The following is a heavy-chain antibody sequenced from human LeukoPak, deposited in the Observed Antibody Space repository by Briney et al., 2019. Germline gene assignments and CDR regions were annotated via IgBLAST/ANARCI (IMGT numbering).Heavy chain of an antibody. D-gene: IGHD2-15*01. CDR1: GFTSSNYA. V-gene: IGHV3-15*01. CDR2: IKSKTDGGTT. CDR3: TTANGRYCSGGSCYYFDY. J-gene: IGHJ4*02. Sequence: PGGSLRLSCAASGFTSSNYAMNWVRQAPGKGLEWVGRIKSKTDGGTTDYAAPVKGRFTISRDDSKNTLYLQMNSLKTEDTAVYYCTTANGRYCSGGSCYYFDYWGQGTLVTVSS.